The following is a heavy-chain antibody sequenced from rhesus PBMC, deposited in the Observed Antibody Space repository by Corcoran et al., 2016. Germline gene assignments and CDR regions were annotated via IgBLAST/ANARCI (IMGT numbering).Heavy chain of an antibody. V-gene: IGHV4-147*01. CDR1: GLSVSSNY. CDR3: VRDKDRDFDF. J-gene: IGHJ4*01. CDR2: IYGSDGST. Sequence: QVQLQESGPGLVKPSETLSLTCAVSGLSVSSNYWSWIRQPPGKGLEWIGYIYGSDGSTYYTPSLTSRVTISTDTSKNQFSLRLTSVTAADSAIYYCVRDKDRDFDFWGRGVLVTVSS.